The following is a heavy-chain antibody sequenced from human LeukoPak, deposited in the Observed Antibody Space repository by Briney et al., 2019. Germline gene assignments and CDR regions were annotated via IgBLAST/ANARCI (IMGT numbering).Heavy chain of an antibody. CDR3: ARGEVVVATPLDY. Sequence: GASVKVSCKASGYAFTGYYMHWVRQAPGQGLEWMGWINPNSGGTNYAQKFQGWVTMTRDTSISTAYMELSRLRSDDTAVYYCARGEVVVATPLDYWGQGTLVTVSS. D-gene: IGHD2-15*01. J-gene: IGHJ4*02. CDR2: INPNSGGT. V-gene: IGHV1-2*04. CDR1: GYAFTGYY.